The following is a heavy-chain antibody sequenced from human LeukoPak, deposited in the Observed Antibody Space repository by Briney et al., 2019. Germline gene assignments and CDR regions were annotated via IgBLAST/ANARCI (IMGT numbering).Heavy chain of an antibody. Sequence: SGGSLRLSCAASGXTFFSYAMHWVRQAPGKGLEWVAVISYDGSNKYYADSVKGRFTISRDDSKNTLYMQMNSLRAEDTAVYYCARDREYRGYDAFDYWGQGTLVTVSS. CDR1: GXTFFSYA. D-gene: IGHD5-12*01. J-gene: IGHJ4*02. V-gene: IGHV3-30-3*01. CDR2: ISYDGSNK. CDR3: ARDREYRGYDAFDY.